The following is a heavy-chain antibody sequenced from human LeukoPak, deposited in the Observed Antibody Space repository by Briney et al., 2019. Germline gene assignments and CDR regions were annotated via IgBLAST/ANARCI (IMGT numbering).Heavy chain of an antibody. D-gene: IGHD3-9*01. V-gene: IGHV1-18*01. CDR1: GYTFTSYG. CDR2: ISAYNGNT. CDR3: ARPVRDILTGYYVGCFDY. J-gene: IGHJ4*02. Sequence: ASVKVSCKASGYTFTSYGISWVRQAPGQGLEWMGWISAYNGNTNCAQKLQGRVTMTTDTSTSTAYMELRSLRSDDTAVYYCARPVRDILTGYYVGCFDYWGQGTLVTVSS.